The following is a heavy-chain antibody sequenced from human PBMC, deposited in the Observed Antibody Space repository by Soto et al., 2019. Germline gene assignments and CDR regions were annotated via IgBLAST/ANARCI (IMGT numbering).Heavy chain of an antibody. J-gene: IGHJ4*02. CDR2: ISAYNGNT. CDR1: GYTFTSYG. Sequence: ASVKVSCKASGYTFTSYGISWVRQAPGQGLEWMGWISAYNGNTNYAQKLQGRVTMTTDTSTSTAYMELRSLRSDDTAVYYCARRTYGSGSYDSPDYWGQGTLVTVSS. CDR3: ARRTYGSGSYDSPDY. D-gene: IGHD3-10*01. V-gene: IGHV1-18*01.